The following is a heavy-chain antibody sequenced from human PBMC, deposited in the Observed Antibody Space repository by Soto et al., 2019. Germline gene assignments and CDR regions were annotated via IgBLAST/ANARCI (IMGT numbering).Heavy chain of an antibody. D-gene: IGHD3-22*01. J-gene: IGHJ4*02. Sequence: GASVKVSCKASGGTFSSYAISWVRQAPGQGLEWMGGIIPIFGTANYAQKFQGRVTITADKSTSTAYMELSSLRSEDTAVYYCARDYYDSSGYYATFDYWGQGTLVTVSS. CDR3: ARDYYDSSGYYATFDY. CDR2: IIPIFGTA. CDR1: GGTFSSYA. V-gene: IGHV1-69*06.